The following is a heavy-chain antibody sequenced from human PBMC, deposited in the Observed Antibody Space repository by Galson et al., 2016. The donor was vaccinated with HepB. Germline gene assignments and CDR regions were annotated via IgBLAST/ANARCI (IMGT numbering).Heavy chain of an antibody. CDR2: ISVDNGHT. CDR3: ARVDCSGDACYSETH. CDR1: GYTFFYYG. D-gene: IGHD2-15*01. V-gene: IGHV1-18*01. J-gene: IGHJ4*02. Sequence: SVKVSCKASGYTFFYYGISWVRQAPGQGLEWMGWISVDNGHTNHAQKFQGRVTMTADTSTGTAYMELRSLRSDDTAVYYSARVDCSGDACYSETHWGQGTLVTVSS.